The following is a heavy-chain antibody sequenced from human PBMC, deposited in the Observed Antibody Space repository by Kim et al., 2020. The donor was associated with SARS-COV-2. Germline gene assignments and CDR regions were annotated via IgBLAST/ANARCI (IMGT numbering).Heavy chain of an antibody. D-gene: IGHD5-18*01. CDR2: ISGTGGTT. V-gene: IGHV3-23*01. Sequence: GGSLRLSCAASGFTFSSHAMTWVRQAPGKGLEWVSGISGTGGTTYYADSVKGRFTISRDNSKNTLYLQMNSLRAEDTAVYHCAKGGHTYAYWGSYWGQGTLVTVSS. CDR1: GFTFSSHA. J-gene: IGHJ4*02. CDR3: AKGGHTYAYWGSY.